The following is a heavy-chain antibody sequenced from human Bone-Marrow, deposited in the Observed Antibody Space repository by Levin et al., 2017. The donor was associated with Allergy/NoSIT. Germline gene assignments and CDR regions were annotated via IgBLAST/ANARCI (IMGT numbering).Heavy chain of an antibody. CDR2: IHPGDSET. J-gene: IGHJ4*02. CDR3: ARQKISYFDS. V-gene: IGHV5-51*01. Sequence: KVSCKGSGYRFTSNWIAWVRQMPGKGLEWMGIIHPGDSETTYSPSFQGQVTISVDKSINTAYLQWSSLKASYTAMYYCARQKISYFDSWGQGTLVTVSS. CDR1: GYRFTSNW.